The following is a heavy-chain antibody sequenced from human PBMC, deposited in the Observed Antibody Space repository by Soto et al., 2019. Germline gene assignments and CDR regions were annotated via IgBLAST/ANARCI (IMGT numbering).Heavy chain of an antibody. D-gene: IGHD4-17*01. CDR3: ARGTGDYGDYRYYYYGMDV. CDR2: IIPIFGTA. J-gene: IGHJ6*02. V-gene: IGHV1-69*06. Sequence: QVQLVQSGAKVKKPGSSVKVSCKASGGTFSSYAISWVRQAPGQGLEWMGGIIPIFGTANYAQKFQGRVTITADKSTSTAYMELSSLRSEDTAVYYCARGTGDYGDYRYYYYGMDVWGQGTTVTVSS. CDR1: GGTFSSYA.